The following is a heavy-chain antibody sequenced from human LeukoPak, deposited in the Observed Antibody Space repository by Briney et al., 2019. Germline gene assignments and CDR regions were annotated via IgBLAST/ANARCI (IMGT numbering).Heavy chain of an antibody. CDR1: GYRFTSYW. CDR2: IYPGDSDT. Sequence: GESLKISCKGSGYRFTSYWIGWVRQMPGKGLEWVGIIYPGDSDTRYSPSFQGQVTISADKSISTAYLQWSSLKASDTAMYYCARHSDYYDSSGFLYYYYYMDVWGKGTTVTVSS. D-gene: IGHD3-22*01. V-gene: IGHV5-51*01. CDR3: ARHSDYYDSSGFLYYYYYMDV. J-gene: IGHJ6*03.